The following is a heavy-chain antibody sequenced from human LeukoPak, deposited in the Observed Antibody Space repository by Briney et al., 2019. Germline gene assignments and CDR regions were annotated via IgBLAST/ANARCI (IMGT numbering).Heavy chain of an antibody. CDR2: ISAYNGNT. V-gene: IGHV1-18*01. D-gene: IGHD6-13*01. Sequence: ASVKVSCKASGYTFTDYDINWVRQAPGQGLEWMGWISAYNGNTNYAQKLQGRVTMTTDTSTSTAYMELRSLRSDDTAVYYCARDPRGSYSSSWYAAFDYWGQGTLVTVSS. J-gene: IGHJ4*02. CDR3: ARDPRGSYSSSWYAAFDY. CDR1: GYTFTDYD.